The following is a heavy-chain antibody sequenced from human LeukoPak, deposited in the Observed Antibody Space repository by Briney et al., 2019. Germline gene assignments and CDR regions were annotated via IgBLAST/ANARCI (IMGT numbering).Heavy chain of an antibody. V-gene: IGHV4-4*07. D-gene: IGHD3-22*01. CDR3: AKGDDSSGQGY. Sequence: SETLSLTCTVSGVSISGYYWSWIRQPAGKGLEWIGRIHTSGGTNYNPSLKSRVTMSVDTSKNQFSLKLSSVTAADTAVYYCAKGDDSSGQGYWGQGTLVTVSP. CDR1: GVSISGYY. J-gene: IGHJ4*02. CDR2: IHTSGGT.